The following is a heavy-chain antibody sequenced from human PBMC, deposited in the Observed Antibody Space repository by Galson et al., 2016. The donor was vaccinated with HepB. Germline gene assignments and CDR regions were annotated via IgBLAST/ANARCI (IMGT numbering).Heavy chain of an antibody. D-gene: IGHD5/OR15-5a*01. CDR1: GGSISSSNYS. J-gene: IGHJ5*02. Sequence: SETLSLTCTVSGGSISSSNYSWGWIRQPPGKGLEWIGNIYYSGSTDYNPSLKSRVTISVDTSKNQFSLKLSSVTAADTAVYYCARHSVGWFEPGGQGTLVTVSS. CDR2: IYYSGST. CDR3: ARHSVGWFEP. V-gene: IGHV4-39*01.